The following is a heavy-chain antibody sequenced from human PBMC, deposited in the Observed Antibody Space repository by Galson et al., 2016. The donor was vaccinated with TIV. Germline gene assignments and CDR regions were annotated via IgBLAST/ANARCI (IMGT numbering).Heavy chain of an antibody. Sequence: SLRLSCAASGFSIGHHGMHWVRQAPGKGLECVAGLYFDASDTYYGDSVKGRFTISRDISKNTFYLQMTSLRVGDTAVYYCARDQFRGVDFHYYGMDVWGQGTTVTVSS. CDR2: LYFDASDT. J-gene: IGHJ6*02. CDR3: ARDQFRGVDFHYYGMDV. D-gene: IGHD3-10*01. CDR1: GFSIGHHG. V-gene: IGHV3-33*01.